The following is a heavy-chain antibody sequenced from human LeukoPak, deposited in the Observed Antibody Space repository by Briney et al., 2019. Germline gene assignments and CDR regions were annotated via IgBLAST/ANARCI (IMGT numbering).Heavy chain of an antibody. CDR1: GGSFSEYF. V-gene: IGHV4-34*01. D-gene: IGHD2-2*01. J-gene: IGHJ6*02. CDR3: ARDVVVVPAAIHYGMDV. Sequence: SETLSLTCAVYGGSFSEYFWGWIRQPPGKGLEWIGEINHSGRTYYNPSLKSRVTISVETSKSQFSLNLSSVTAADTAVYYCARDVVVVPAAIHYGMDVWGQGTTVTVSS. CDR2: INHSGRT.